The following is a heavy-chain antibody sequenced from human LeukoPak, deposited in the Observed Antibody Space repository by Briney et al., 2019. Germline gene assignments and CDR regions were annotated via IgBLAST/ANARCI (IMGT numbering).Heavy chain of an antibody. CDR3: AKDTFASTYYYDSSGNDY. D-gene: IGHD3-22*01. Sequence: GGSLRLSCAASGFTFSSYGMHWVRQAPGKGLEWVAVISYDGSNKYYADSAKGRFTISRDNSKNTLYLQMNSLRAEDTAVYYCAKDTFASTYYYDSSGNDYWGQGTLVTVS. CDR1: GFTFSSYG. J-gene: IGHJ4*02. V-gene: IGHV3-30*18. CDR2: ISYDGSNK.